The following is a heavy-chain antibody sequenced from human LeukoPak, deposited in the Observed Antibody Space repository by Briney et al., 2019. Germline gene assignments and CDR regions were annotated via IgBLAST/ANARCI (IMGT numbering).Heavy chain of an antibody. CDR3: ARGLAAAGNYYYYGMDV. J-gene: IGHJ6*02. Sequence: KSSETLSLTCTVSGGSITSYYWSWIRQPPGKGLEWIGYIYYSGSTNYNASLKSRVTVSVDTSKKQFSLKLSSVTAADTAVYYCARGLAAAGNYYYYGMDVWGQGTTVTVSS. D-gene: IGHD6-13*01. V-gene: IGHV4-59*01. CDR1: GGSITSYY. CDR2: IYYSGST.